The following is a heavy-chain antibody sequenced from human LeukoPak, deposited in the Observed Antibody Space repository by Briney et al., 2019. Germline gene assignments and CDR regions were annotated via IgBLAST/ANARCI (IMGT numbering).Heavy chain of an antibody. V-gene: IGHV1-69*05. CDR1: GGTFSSYA. Sequence: GASVKVSCKASGGTFSSYAISWVRQAPGQGLEWMGGIIPIFGTANYAQKFQGRVTITTDESTSTAYMETSSLRSEDTAVYYCARVLWQLGPHYYYYYMDVWGKGTTVTVSS. J-gene: IGHJ6*03. CDR3: ARVLWQLGPHYYYYYMDV. D-gene: IGHD6-6*01. CDR2: IIPIFGTA.